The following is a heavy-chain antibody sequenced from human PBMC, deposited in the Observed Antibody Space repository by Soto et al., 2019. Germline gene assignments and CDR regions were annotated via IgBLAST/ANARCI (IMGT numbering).Heavy chain of an antibody. V-gene: IGHV3-74*03. Sequence: HPGGSLRLSCAASGFTFSGDWMHWVRQAPGKGLVWVSRINEDGSTTTYADSVKGRFTISRDNAENTLYLQMNSLRADDTAVYYCARDLSGQFDYWGQGTLVTVSS. CDR3: ARDLSGQFDY. CDR2: INEDGSTT. CDR1: GFTFSGDW. J-gene: IGHJ4*02.